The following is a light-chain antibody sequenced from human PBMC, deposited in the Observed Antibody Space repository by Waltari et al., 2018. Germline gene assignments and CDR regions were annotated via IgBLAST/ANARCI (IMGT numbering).Light chain of an antibody. J-gene: IGLJ2*01. Sequence: QSVLTQPPSASANPGQRVTISCSGSSSNIGSNTVTRYHQLPGPAPKLLIYTNNQRPSGVPDRFSGSKSGTSASLAISGLQSEDEADYYCAVWDDSLNGVVFGGGTKLTVL. V-gene: IGLV1-44*01. CDR1: SSNIGSNT. CDR3: AVWDDSLNGVV. CDR2: TNN.